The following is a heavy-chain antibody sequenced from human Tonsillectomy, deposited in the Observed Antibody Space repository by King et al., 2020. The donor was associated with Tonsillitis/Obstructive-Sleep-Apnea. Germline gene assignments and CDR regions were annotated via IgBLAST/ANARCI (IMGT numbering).Heavy chain of an antibody. CDR1: GFTFSSYE. V-gene: IGHV3-48*03. CDR3: ARDVREVGYYGSQFDY. J-gene: IGHJ4*02. CDR2: ISSSGSTI. D-gene: IGHD1-26*01. Sequence: VQLVESGGGLVQPGGSLRLSCAASGFTFSSYEMNWVRQAPGKGLEWVSYISSSGSTIYYADSVKGRFTISRDNAKNSLYLQMNTLRAEDTAVYYCARDVREVGYYGSQFDYWGQGTLVTVSS.